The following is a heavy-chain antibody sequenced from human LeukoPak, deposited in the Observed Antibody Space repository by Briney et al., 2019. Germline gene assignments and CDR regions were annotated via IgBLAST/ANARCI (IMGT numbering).Heavy chain of an antibody. Sequence: SLKLSCKASGGTFSSYAVRCVRQAPGPGLEWMGGIIPILGTANYAQKFHGRVTITTDESTSTAYMELGSLRSEDTAVYYCARGYCSSTSCLLYYFDYWGQGTLVTVSS. CDR1: GGTFSSYA. J-gene: IGHJ4*02. CDR2: IIPILGTA. CDR3: ARGYCSSTSCLLYYFDY. V-gene: IGHV1-69*05. D-gene: IGHD2-2*01.